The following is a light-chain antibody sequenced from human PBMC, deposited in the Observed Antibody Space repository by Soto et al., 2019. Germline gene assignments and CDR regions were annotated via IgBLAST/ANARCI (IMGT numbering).Light chain of an antibody. CDR3: QQHFHTPPA. Sequence: EIGLTQSPGTLSLSQEEKATLSCGARQSVTSNYLAWYQQKPGQAPRLLIYGASRRATGVPDRFTGSGSGTYFTLTISSLQPEDFATYYCQQHFHTPPAFGQGTLLEIK. V-gene: IGKV3-20*01. CDR1: QSVTSNY. CDR2: GAS. J-gene: IGKJ5*01.